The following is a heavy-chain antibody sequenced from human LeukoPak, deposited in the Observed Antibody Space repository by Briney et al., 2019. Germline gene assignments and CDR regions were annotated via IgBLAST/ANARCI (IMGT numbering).Heavy chain of an antibody. J-gene: IGHJ5*02. D-gene: IGHD3-10*01. Sequence: GASVKVSCKASGYTFTSYGISWVRQAPGQGLEWMGWISAYNGNTNYAQKLQGRVTMTTGTSTSTAYMELRSLRSDDTAVYYCARDRGLLWFGSEGNWFDPWGQGTLVTVSS. CDR2: ISAYNGNT. CDR3: ARDRGLLWFGSEGNWFDP. V-gene: IGHV1-18*01. CDR1: GYTFTSYG.